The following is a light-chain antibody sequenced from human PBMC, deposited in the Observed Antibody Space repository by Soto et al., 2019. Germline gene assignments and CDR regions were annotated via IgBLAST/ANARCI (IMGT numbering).Light chain of an antibody. V-gene: IGLV2-11*01. CDR2: DVS. Sequence: QSALTQPRSVSGSPGQSVTISCTGTSSDVGGHNYVSWYQQHPGKAPKLMIYDVSKRPSGVPNRFSGSKSGNTASLTISGLQAEDEANYYCCSYPGSSVVFGGGTKLTVL. CDR3: CSYPGSSVV. CDR1: SSDVGGHNY. J-gene: IGLJ2*01.